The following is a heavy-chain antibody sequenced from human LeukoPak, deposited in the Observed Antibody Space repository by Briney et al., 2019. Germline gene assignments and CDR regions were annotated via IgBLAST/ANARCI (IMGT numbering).Heavy chain of an antibody. D-gene: IGHD1-26*01. CDR3: AKGSGWEMSYYYYYMDV. J-gene: IGHJ6*03. CDR1: GFTFSSYG. V-gene: IGHV3-30*02. Sequence: GGSLRLSCAASGFTFSSYGMHWVRQAPGKGLEWVAFIRYDGSNKYYVGSVKGRFTISRDNSKNTLYLQMNSLRVEDTAVYYCAKGSGWEMSYYYYYMDVWGKGTTVTVSS. CDR2: IRYDGSNK.